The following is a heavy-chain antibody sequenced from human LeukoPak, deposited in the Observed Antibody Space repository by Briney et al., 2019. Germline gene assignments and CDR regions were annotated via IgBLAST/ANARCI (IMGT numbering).Heavy chain of an antibody. D-gene: IGHD3-10*02. CDR3: AKDRNYVATLDY. CDR1: GFTFDDYA. Sequence: PGGSLRLSCAASGFTFDDYAMHWVRQAPGKGLEWVSLISGGGGSTYYADSVKGRFTISRDDSKNTMYLQMNSLRAEDTAVYYCAKDRNYVATLDYWGQGTLVTVSS. V-gene: IGHV3-43*02. CDR2: ISGGGGST. J-gene: IGHJ4*02.